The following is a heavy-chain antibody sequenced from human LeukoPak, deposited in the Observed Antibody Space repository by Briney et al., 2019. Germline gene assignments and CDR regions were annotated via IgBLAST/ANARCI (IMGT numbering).Heavy chain of an antibody. Sequence: GGSLRLSCAASGFTLSVYWMSWVRQIPGKGLEWVANIRQDGGEIYYVDSVKGRFTISRDNAKNSLYLEVNSLRAEDTALYYCARILTNYPGWYFDHWGRGTLVTVSS. V-gene: IGHV3-7*01. D-gene: IGHD4/OR15-4a*01. J-gene: IGHJ2*01. CDR3: ARILTNYPGWYFDH. CDR2: IRQDGGEI. CDR1: GFTLSVYW.